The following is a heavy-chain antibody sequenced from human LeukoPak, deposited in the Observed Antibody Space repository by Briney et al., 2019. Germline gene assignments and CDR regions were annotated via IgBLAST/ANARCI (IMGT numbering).Heavy chain of an antibody. CDR2: ISGSGGST. V-gene: IGHV3-23*01. CDR3: AKDTRYCSSTSCYPEDY. CDR1: GFTFSSYA. D-gene: IGHD2-2*01. J-gene: IGHJ4*02. Sequence: GGSLRLSCAASGFTFSSYAMSWVRQAPGKGLEWVSAISGSGGSTYYADSVKGRFTISRDNSKNTLYLQMNSLRAEDTAVYYCAKDTRYCSSTSCYPEDYWGQGTLVTVSS.